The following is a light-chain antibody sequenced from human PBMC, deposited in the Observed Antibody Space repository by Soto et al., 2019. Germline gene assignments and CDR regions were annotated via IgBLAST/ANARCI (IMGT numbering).Light chain of an antibody. J-gene: IGLJ2*01. Sequence: QSALTQPPSASGSPGQSVTISCTGTSSDVVNYNYVSWYQQHPGKAPKLMIYEVSKRPSGVPDRFSGSKSGNTASLTVSGLHAEDEADYYCSSYAGSNKVFGGGTKVTVL. CDR3: SSYAGSNKV. CDR2: EVS. V-gene: IGLV2-8*01. CDR1: SSDVVNYNY.